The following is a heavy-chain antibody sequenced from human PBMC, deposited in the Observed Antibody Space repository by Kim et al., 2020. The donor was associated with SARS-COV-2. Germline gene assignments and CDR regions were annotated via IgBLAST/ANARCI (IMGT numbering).Heavy chain of an antibody. D-gene: IGHD3-22*01. CDR3: ARGGPYYYDSSGYYPQSPEWYYYGMDV. CDR2: ISAYNGNT. V-gene: IGHV1-18*01. CDR1: GYTFTSYG. J-gene: IGHJ6*02. Sequence: ASVKVSCKASGYTFTSYGISWVRQAPGQGLEWMGWISAYNGNTNYAQKLQGRVTMTTDTSTSTAYMELRSLRSDDTAVYYCARGGPYYYDSSGYYPQSPEWYYYGMDVWGQGTTVTVSS.